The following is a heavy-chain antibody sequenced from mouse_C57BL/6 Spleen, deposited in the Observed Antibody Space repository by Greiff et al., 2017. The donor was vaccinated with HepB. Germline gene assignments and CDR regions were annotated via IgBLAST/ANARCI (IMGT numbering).Heavy chain of an antibody. CDR1: GYTFTSYW. J-gene: IGHJ2*01. Sequence: QVQLQQSGAELVMPGASVKLSCKASGYTFTSYWMHWVKQRPGQGLEWIGEIDPSDSYTNYNQKFKGKSTLTVDKSSSTAYMQLSSLTSEDSAVYYCASLWLYFDYWGQGTTLTVSS. CDR2: IDPSDSYT. V-gene: IGHV1-69*01. D-gene: IGHD2-2*01. CDR3: ASLWLYFDY.